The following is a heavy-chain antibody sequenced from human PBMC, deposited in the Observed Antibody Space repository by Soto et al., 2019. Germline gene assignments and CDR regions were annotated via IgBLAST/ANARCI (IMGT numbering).Heavy chain of an antibody. J-gene: IGHJ4*02. V-gene: IGHV1-8*01. CDR1: GYTFINYD. D-gene: IGHD6-6*01. Sequence: ASVKVSCKPSGYTFINYDINWVRQATGQGPEWMGFLTPSTGNTGYARRFQGRLTLTSDTSTGTAYMELRGLTSADTAVYYCVALARRGQRAPVTVSS. CDR2: LTPSTGNT. CDR3: VALAR.